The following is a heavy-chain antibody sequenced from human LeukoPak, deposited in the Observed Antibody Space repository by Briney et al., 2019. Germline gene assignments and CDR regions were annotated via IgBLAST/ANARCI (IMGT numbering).Heavy chain of an antibody. CDR1: GFTFSSYA. D-gene: IGHD3-22*01. CDR2: ISGSGGST. CDR3: ARGGGYYYFDY. Sequence: GGSLRLSCAASGFTFSSYAMSWVRQAPGKGLEWVSAISGSGGSTYYADSVKGRFTISRDNAKNSLYLQMNSLRAEDTAVYYCARGGGYYYFDYWGQGTLVTVSS. V-gene: IGHV3-23*01. J-gene: IGHJ4*02.